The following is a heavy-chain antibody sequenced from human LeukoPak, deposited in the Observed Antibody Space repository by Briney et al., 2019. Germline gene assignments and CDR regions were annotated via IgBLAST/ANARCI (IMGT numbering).Heavy chain of an antibody. V-gene: IGHV1-2*02. J-gene: IGHJ4*02. CDR2: INPNSGGT. CDR3: GWGIRGYEFDY. D-gene: IGHD3-16*01. CDR1: GYTFTSYG. Sequence: GASVKVSCKASGYTFTSYGISWVRQAPGQGLEWMGWINPNSGGTNYAQKFQGRVTMTSDTSISTAYMELSRLGSDDAAVYYCGWGIRGYEFDYWGQGTLVTVSS.